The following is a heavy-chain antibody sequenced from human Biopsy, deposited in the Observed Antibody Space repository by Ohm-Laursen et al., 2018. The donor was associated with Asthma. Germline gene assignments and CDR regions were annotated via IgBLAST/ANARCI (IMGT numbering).Heavy chain of an antibody. CDR2: IHYSGST. CDR1: GVSISSDY. D-gene: IGHD2-15*01. V-gene: IGHV4-59*07. Sequence: SDTLSLTCPVSGVSISSDYWSWTRQPPGKGLEWIGHIHYSGSTYSNPSLKSRVTISVDTSKKQISLRLSSVIAADTAVYYCAGFCSGGNCPDHWGQGTLVTVSS. CDR3: AGFCSGGNCPDH. J-gene: IGHJ4*02.